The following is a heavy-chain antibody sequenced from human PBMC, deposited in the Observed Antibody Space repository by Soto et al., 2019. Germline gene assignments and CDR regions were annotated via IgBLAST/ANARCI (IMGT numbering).Heavy chain of an antibody. J-gene: IGHJ5*02. CDR2: AHHSGRT. Sequence: PSETLSLTCTVSGDSMSSSNWWNWVRQPPGKGLEWIGEAHHSGRTYYNPSLKSRVSISVDRSQNQFSLKLGSVTAADTAVYYCARVPSPWGQGTLVTVSS. CDR3: ARVPSP. V-gene: IGHV4-4*02. CDR1: GDSMSSSNW.